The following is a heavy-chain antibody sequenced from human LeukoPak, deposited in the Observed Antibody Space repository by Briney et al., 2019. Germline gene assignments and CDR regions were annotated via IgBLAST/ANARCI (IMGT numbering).Heavy chain of an antibody. V-gene: IGHV4-39*01. D-gene: IGHD3-10*01. J-gene: IGHJ6*03. CDR1: GGSISSSSYY. Sequence: SETLSLTCTVSGGSISSSSYYWGWIRQPPGKGLEWIGSIYYSGSTYYNPSLKSRVTISVDTSKNQFSLKLSSVTAADTAVYYCARLGGYYGSGSYSTYYYYYYMDVWGKGTTVTISS. CDR2: IYYSGST. CDR3: ARLGGYYGSGSYSTYYYYYYMDV.